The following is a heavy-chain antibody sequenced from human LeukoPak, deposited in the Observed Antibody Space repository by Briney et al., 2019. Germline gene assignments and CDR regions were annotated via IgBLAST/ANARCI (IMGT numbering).Heavy chain of an antibody. CDR1: GGSISSYY. Sequence: SETLSLTCTVSGGSISSYYWSWIRQPAGKGLEWIGRIYTSGSTNYNPSLKSRVTMSVDTSKNQFSLKLSSVTAADTAVYYCARVKGDITIFGVVITEDYYYYMDVWGKGTTVTVSS. CDR2: IYTSGST. D-gene: IGHD3-3*01. J-gene: IGHJ6*03. CDR3: ARVKGDITIFGVVITEDYYYYMDV. V-gene: IGHV4-4*07.